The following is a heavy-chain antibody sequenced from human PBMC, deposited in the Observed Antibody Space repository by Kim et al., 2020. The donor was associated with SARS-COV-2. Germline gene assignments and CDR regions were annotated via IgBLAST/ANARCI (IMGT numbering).Heavy chain of an antibody. CDR3: ARAGRGSYYYGMDV. V-gene: IGHV3-30*01. D-gene: IGHD1-26*01. Sequence: ADPVKCRFTISRDNSKNALYLQRNSLRAEDTAVYYCARAGRGSYYYGMDVWGQGTTVTVSS. J-gene: IGHJ6*02.